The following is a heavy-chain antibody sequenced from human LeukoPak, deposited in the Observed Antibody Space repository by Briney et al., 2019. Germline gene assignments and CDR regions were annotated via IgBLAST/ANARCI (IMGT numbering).Heavy chain of an antibody. J-gene: IGHJ4*02. CDR3: ARGPPMYSYGSSAYHYDYFEY. D-gene: IGHD3-22*01. Sequence: GGSLRLSCAASGFTFSSYEMNWVRQAPGKGLEWVSYISSSGSTIYYADSVKGRFTISRDNAKNSLYLQMNSLRAEDTAVYSCARGPPMYSYGSSAYHYDYFEYWGQGTLVTVSS. CDR2: ISSSGSTI. V-gene: IGHV3-48*03. CDR1: GFTFSSYE.